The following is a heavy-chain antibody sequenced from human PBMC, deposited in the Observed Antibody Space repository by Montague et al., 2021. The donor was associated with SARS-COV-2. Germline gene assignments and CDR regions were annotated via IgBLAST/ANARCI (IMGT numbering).Heavy chain of an antibody. Sequence: SETLSLTCTVPGGSISSYYWSWIRQPPGKGLEWIGYIYYSGSTNFNPSLKSRVTISVDTSKNQFFLKLSSVTAADTAVYYCAGAQDPYRYYGMDVWGQGTTVTVSS. J-gene: IGHJ6*02. D-gene: IGHD2-15*01. CDR2: IYYSGST. V-gene: IGHV4-59*01. CDR3: AGAQDPYRYYGMDV. CDR1: GGSISSYY.